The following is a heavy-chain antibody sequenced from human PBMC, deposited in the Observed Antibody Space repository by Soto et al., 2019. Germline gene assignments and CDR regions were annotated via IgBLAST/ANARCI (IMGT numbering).Heavy chain of an antibody. Sequence: KPSETLSLTCTVSGGSISSYDWSWIRQPPGKGLEWMEYIYYSGSTNYNPSLKRRVTISVDTSKNPFSLKLSSVTAADTAVYYCARVQGGSSSWYTAYYYSGMDVRGQGTTVTV. CDR2: IYYSGST. J-gene: IGHJ6*02. D-gene: IGHD6-13*01. CDR1: GGSISSYD. CDR3: ARVQGGSSSWYTAYYYSGMDV. V-gene: IGHV4-59*01.